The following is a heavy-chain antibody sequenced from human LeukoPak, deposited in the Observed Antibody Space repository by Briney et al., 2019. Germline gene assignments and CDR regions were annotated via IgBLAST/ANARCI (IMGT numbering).Heavy chain of an antibody. V-gene: IGHV3-9*01. Sequence: GGSLRLSCAASGFTFDDYAMHWVRQAPGKGLEWVSGISWNSGSIGYADSVKGRFTISRDNAKNSLYLQMNSLRAEDTAVYYCAKDGSEVLWFGELLPNWFDPWGQGTLVTVSS. D-gene: IGHD3-10*01. CDR2: ISWNSGSI. J-gene: IGHJ5*02. CDR3: AKDGSEVLWFGELLPNWFDP. CDR1: GFTFDDYA.